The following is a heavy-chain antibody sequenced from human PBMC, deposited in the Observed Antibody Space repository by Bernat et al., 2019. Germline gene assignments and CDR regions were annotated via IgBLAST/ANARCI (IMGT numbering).Heavy chain of an antibody. D-gene: IGHD3-22*01. CDR1: GFTFGEYA. V-gene: IGHV3-49*04. CDR3: SRGGGRIGYSSVY. J-gene: IGHJ4*02. Sequence: EGKRGEEGGEGGKKGGSLRREGKAAGFTFGEYAMSWVRQAPGKGREGGGGIRGKAYGGTTEYAASVKGRFTISRDDSKSIAYLQMNSLKTEDTAVYYCSRGGGRIGYSSVYWGQGTLVTVSS. CDR2: IRGKAYGGTT.